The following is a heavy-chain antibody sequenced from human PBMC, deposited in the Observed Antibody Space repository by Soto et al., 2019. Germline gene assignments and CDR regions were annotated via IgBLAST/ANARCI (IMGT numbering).Heavy chain of an antibody. CDR3: ARGGTWFDP. V-gene: IGHV3-7*05. CDR2: LDKGGGGK. J-gene: IGHJ5*02. CDR1: GVAFSCYR. Sequence: PGGSLRLSCAASGVAFSCYRMTLGRQATGKGLEWVANLDKGGGGKHHVDSVKGRFTISRANAKNSLYLQMNSLRAEDTAVYYCARGGTWFDPWGQATLVTVSS. D-gene: IGHD1-7*01.